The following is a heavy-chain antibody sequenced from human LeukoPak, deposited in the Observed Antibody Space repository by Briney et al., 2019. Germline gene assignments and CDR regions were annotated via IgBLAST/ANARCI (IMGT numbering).Heavy chain of an antibody. J-gene: IGHJ4*02. CDR3: ARVPAAGHFDY. CDR2: INSDGSSR. V-gene: IGHV3-74*01. D-gene: IGHD2-2*01. CDR1: GFTFSNYW. Sequence: GGSLRLSCAASGFTFSNYWMHWVRQAPGKGLVWVSRINSDGSSRNYADSVKGRFTISRDNAKNTLYLQMNSLRGADTAVYFCARVPAAGHFDYWGQGTLVTVSS.